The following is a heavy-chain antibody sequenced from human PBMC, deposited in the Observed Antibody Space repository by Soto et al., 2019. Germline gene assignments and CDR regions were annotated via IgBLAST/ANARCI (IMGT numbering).Heavy chain of an antibody. V-gene: IGHV3-33*01. CDR1: GFTFSSYG. J-gene: IGHJ6*02. CDR2: IWYDGSNK. CDR3: ARGGDYDILTGLYYYGMDV. Sequence: QVQLVESGGGVVQPGRSLRLSCAASGFTFSSYGMHWVRQAPGKGLEWVAVIWYDGSNKYYADSVKGRFTISRDNSKNTLYLQMNSLRAEDTAVYYCARGGDYDILTGLYYYGMDVWGQGTTVTVSS. D-gene: IGHD3-9*01.